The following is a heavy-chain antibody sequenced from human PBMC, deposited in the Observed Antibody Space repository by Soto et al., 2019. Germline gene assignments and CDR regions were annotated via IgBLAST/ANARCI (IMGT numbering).Heavy chain of an antibody. D-gene: IGHD2-2*01. CDR2: ISKSDYT. CDR1: GFAFNNYG. CDR3: AREDSIIIPAVSAF. J-gene: IGHJ4*02. V-gene: IGHV3-21*01. Sequence: GGALRLSCTVSGFAFNNYGINWVRQAPGKGLEWVSSISKSDYTYYSDSVKGRFTISRDNAKNSVSLQMNTLRVEDTAVYYCAREDSIIIPAVSAFWGQGTLVTVSS.